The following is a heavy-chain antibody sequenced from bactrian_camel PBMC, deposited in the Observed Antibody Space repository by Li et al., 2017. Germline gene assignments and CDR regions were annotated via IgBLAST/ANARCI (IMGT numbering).Heavy chain of an antibody. CDR1: AYTYSSTC. V-gene: IGHV3S40*01. CDR3: AATPRVFVGVPYGRAWRDEWRYNY. J-gene: IGHJ4*01. CDR2: IYTGGAST. D-gene: IGHD6*01. Sequence: DVQLVESGGGSVQAGGSLRLSCAASAYTYSSTCMGWFRQAPGKEREGVAAIYTGGASTYYADSVKGRFTISQDNAKNTIYLQMTDLKPEDTAMYYCAATPRVFVGVPYGRAWRDEWRYNYWGQGTQVTVS.